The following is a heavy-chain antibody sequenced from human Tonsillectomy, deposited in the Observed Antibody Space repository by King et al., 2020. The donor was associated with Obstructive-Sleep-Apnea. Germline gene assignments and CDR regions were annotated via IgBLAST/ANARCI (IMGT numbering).Heavy chain of an antibody. CDR1: GFTFSSYA. J-gene: IGHJ4*02. CDR2: ISYDGSNK. Sequence: VQLVESGGGVVQPGRSLRLSCAASGFTFSSYAMHWVRHAPGKGLEWVAVISYDGSNKYYADSVKGRFTISRDNSKNTLYLQMNSLRAEDTAVYYCATPRGRVAAGGFDYWGQGTLVTVSS. CDR3: ATPRGRVAAGGFDY. V-gene: IGHV3-30*04. D-gene: IGHD6-13*01.